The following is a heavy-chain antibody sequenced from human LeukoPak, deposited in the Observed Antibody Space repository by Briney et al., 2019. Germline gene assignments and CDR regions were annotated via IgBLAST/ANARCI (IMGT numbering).Heavy chain of an antibody. V-gene: IGHV3-30-3*01. Sequence: GGSLRLSCAASGFTFSSYAMHWVRQAPGKGLEWVAVISYDGSNKYYADSVKGRFTISRDNPKNTLYLQMNSLRAEDTAVYYCATLTPISPDFDYWGQGTLVTVSS. CDR2: ISYDGSNK. D-gene: IGHD2-21*01. CDR3: ATLTPISPDFDY. J-gene: IGHJ4*02. CDR1: GFTFSSYA.